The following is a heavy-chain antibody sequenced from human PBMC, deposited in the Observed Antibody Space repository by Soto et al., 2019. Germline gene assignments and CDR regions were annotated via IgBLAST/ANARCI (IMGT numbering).Heavy chain of an antibody. D-gene: IGHD5-12*01. CDR2: ISYDGNYI. CDR3: ARGSKAGDGYNSVDYYYYGMDV. CDR1: GFTFSTYG. Sequence: GGSLRLSCAVSGFTFSTYGMHWVRQAPGKGLEWVAVISYDGNYIYYADSVKGRFTISRDNSKYALYLQMNSLRGEDTAVYYCARGSKAGDGYNSVDYYYYGMDVWGQGTTVTVSS. V-gene: IGHV3-30*03. J-gene: IGHJ6*02.